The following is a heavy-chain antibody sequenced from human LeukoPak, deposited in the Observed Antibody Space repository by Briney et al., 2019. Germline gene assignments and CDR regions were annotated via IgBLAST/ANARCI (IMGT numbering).Heavy chain of an antibody. V-gene: IGHV1-2*02. CDR3: ARAVEFKDDAFDI. Sequence: ASVKVSCKASGYTFTGYYMHWVRQAPGQGLEWMGWINPNSGGTNYAQKFQGRVTMTRDTSISTAYMELSRLGSDDTAVYYCARAVEFKDDAFDIWGQGTMVTVSS. J-gene: IGHJ3*02. CDR2: INPNSGGT. D-gene: IGHD5-24*01. CDR1: GYTFTGYY.